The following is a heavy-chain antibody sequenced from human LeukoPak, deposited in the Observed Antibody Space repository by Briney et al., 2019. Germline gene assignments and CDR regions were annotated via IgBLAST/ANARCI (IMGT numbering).Heavy chain of an antibody. V-gene: IGHV3-48*03. CDR2: ISSSGSTI. CDR1: GFTFSSYE. D-gene: IGHD6-19*01. J-gene: IGHJ6*03. CDR3: AAAVAGAYYYCYYMDV. Sequence: PGGSLRLSCAASGFTFSSYEMNWVRQAPGKGLEWVSYISSSGSTIYYADSVKGRFTISRDNAKNSLYLQMNSLRAEDTAVYYCAAAVAGAYYYCYYMDVWGKGTTVTISS.